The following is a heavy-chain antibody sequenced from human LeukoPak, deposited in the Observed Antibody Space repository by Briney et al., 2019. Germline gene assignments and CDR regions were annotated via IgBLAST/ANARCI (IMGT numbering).Heavy chain of an antibody. CDR3: AKDRVVVVPAESYFDY. J-gene: IGHJ4*02. CDR2: ISGSGGST. CDR1: GFTFSSYA. D-gene: IGHD2-2*01. Sequence: HTGGSLRLSCAASGFTFSSYAMSWVRQAPGKGLEWVSAISGSGGSTYYADSVKGRLTISRDNSKNTLYLQMNSLRAEDTAVYYCAKDRVVVVPAESYFDYWGQGTLVTVSS. V-gene: IGHV3-23*01.